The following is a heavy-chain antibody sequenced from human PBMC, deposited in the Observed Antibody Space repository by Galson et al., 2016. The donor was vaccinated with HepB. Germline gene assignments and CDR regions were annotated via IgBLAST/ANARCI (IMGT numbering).Heavy chain of an antibody. V-gene: IGHV3-7*01. CDR3: VSGYTSGI. CDR1: GFTFSAYW. D-gene: IGHD6-19*01. Sequence: SLRLSCAASGFTFSAYWMAWIRQAPGKGLEWVAHTNQDGSGKHYVDSAKGRVTVSKDNAKNSVFLDMNSLRAEDTAVYYRVSGYTSGIWGQGTTVTVSS. CDR2: TNQDGSGK. J-gene: IGHJ3*01.